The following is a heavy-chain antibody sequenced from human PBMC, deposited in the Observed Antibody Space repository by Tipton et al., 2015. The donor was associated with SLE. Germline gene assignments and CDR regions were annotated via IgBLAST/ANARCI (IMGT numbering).Heavy chain of an antibody. CDR2: TYYRSKWYS. J-gene: IGHJ5*02. Sequence: GLVKPSQTLSLTCAISGDSVSTNSAAWTWIGQSPSRGLEWLGRTYYRSKWYSDYAVSVKSRITINPDTSKNQFSLQLNSVTPEDTAVYYCVRRGGANSGTYFDPWGQGTLVTVSS. V-gene: IGHV6-1*01. D-gene: IGHD4/OR15-4a*01. CDR3: VRRGGANSGTYFDP. CDR1: GDSVSTNSAA.